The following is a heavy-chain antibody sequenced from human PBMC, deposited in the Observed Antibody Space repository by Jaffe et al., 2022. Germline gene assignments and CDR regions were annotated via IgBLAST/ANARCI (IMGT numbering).Heavy chain of an antibody. Sequence: EVQLLESGGGLVQPGGSLRLSCVASGFTFSSYAMNWVRQAPGKGLEWVSGISDSGGSTHYADSVKGQFTISRDNSKNTLYLQMNSLRAEDTAVYYCAKPKAITGTAGYFDYWGQGTLVTVSS. D-gene: IGHD1-7*01. CDR3: AKPKAITGTAGYFDY. CDR1: GFTFSSYA. J-gene: IGHJ4*02. V-gene: IGHV3-23*01. CDR2: ISDSGGST.